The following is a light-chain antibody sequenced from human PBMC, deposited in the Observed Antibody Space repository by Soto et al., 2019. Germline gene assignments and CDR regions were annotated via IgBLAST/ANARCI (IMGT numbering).Light chain of an antibody. J-gene: IGKJ1*01. CDR2: GAS. CDR1: QTVISDY. V-gene: IGKV3-20*01. Sequence: EIALTQSPGTLSLSPGDSATLSCRASQTVISDYLAWYQQTPGQAPRLLIYGASSRATDTPDRFSGRGSGTDFSLTISRLEPGDFAVYYCQVYGNSMWTFGQGTKVDIK. CDR3: QVYGNSMWT.